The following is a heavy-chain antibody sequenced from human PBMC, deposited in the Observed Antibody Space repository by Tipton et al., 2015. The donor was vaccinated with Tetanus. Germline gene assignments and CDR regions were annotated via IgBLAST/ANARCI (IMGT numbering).Heavy chain of an antibody. CDR3: ARDRGDYIYYGMDV. CDR1: GYTFTGYY. D-gene: IGHD3-22*01. V-gene: IGHV1-2*02. CDR2: IDPNSGGT. Sequence: QLVQSGAEVKKPGASVKVSCKASGYTFTGYYIYWVRQAPGQGLEWMGWIDPNSGGTVYAQKFQGRVPMTRDTSISTAYMELRSLRSDATAVYYCARDRGDYIYYGMDVWGPGTTVTVS. J-gene: IGHJ6*02.